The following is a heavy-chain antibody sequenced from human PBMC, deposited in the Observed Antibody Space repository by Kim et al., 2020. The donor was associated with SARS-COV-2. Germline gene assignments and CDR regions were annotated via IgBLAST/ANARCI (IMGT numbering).Heavy chain of an antibody. CDR3: ARSPPPELQWELLWSHAFDI. D-gene: IGHD1-26*01. Sequence: SETLSLTCAVSGGSISSSNWWSWVRQPPGKGLEWIGEIYHSGSTNYNPSLKSRVTISVDKSKNQFSLKLSSVTAADTAVYYCARSPPPELQWELLWSHAFDIWGQGTMVTVSS. J-gene: IGHJ3*02. CDR1: GGSISSSNW. V-gene: IGHV4-4*02. CDR2: IYHSGST.